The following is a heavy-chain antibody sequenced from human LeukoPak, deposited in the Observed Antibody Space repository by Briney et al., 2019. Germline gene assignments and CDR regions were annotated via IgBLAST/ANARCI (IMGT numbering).Heavy chain of an antibody. CDR2: IYYSGST. CDR1: GGSIGSRSYY. CDR3: ACTLAVAGTEGWFDP. J-gene: IGHJ5*02. Sequence: SETLSLTCIVSGGSIGSRSYYWGWIRQPPGKGLEWIGTIYYSGSTYYNPSLKSRVTISVDTSKNQFSLKLRSVTAADTAVYYCACTLAVAGTEGWFDPWGQGTLVTVSS. V-gene: IGHV4-39*01. D-gene: IGHD6-19*01.